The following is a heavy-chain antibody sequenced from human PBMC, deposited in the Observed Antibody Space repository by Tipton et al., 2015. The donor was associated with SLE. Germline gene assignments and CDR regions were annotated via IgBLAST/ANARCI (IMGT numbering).Heavy chain of an antibody. CDR3: ASSQYCSDSSCYSFDY. J-gene: IGHJ4*02. D-gene: IGHD2-2*02. V-gene: IGHV4-59*08. CDR1: GGSISSYY. CDR2: IFYSGST. Sequence: TLSLTCTVSGGSISSYYWSWIRQSPGKGLEWIGYIFYSGSTNYNPSLKSRVTISVDTSKNQFSLKLSSVTAADTAVYHCASSQYCSDSSCYSFDYWGQGTLVTVSS.